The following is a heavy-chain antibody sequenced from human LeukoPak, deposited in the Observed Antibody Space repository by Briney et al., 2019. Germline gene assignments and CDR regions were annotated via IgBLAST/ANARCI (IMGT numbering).Heavy chain of an antibody. J-gene: IGHJ5*02. CDR1: GGSISSSRYF. D-gene: IGHD3-3*01. Sequence: SSETLSLTCTVSGGSISSSRYFWGWIRQPPGKGLEWIGSIYYTGSTYYNPSLKSRVTISVDTSKNQLSLKLNSVTAADTAIYYCARRFLTIDNWFDPWGQGTLVTVSS. CDR2: IYYTGST. V-gene: IGHV4-39*01. CDR3: ARRFLTIDNWFDP.